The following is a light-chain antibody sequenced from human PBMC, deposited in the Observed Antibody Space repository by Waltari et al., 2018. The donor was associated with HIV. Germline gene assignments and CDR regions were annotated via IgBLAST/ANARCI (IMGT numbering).Light chain of an antibody. Sequence: NFMLTQPHSVSESPGKTLTISCTRSSGSLASNYVQWYQQRPGSSPTIMIYEDTQRPSGVPDRFSGSIDSSSNSAYLTISGLRTEDEADYYCQSYDSSDRGVVGTGTKVTVL. V-gene: IGLV6-57*01. J-gene: IGLJ1*01. CDR1: SGSLASNY. CDR2: EDT. CDR3: QSYDSSDRGV.